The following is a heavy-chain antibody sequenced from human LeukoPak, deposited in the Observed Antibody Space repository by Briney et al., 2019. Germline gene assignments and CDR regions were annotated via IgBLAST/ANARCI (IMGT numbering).Heavy chain of an antibody. J-gene: IGHJ6*02. CDR1: GFTFSGYG. CDR2: VSYDGHNE. CDR3: AKGVGYGGMDV. D-gene: IGHD2-8*01. Sequence: GGSLRLSCAASGFTFSGYGMHWVRQAPGKGLEWVAVVSYDGHNEYYADSVKGRFTISRDNSKNTVYVQMNSLRAEDTAVYYCAKGVGYGGMDVWGQGTTVTVSS. V-gene: IGHV3-30*18.